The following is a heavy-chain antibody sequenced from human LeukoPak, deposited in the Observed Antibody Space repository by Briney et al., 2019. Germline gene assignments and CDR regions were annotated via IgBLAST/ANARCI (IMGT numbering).Heavy chain of an antibody. D-gene: IGHD3-16*02. Sequence: GGSLRLSCAASGFTLSSYAMSWVRQAPGKGLEWVSAISGSGGSTYYADSVKGRFTISRDNSKNTLYLQMNSLRAEDTAVYYCACGGLGELSLYMDYWGQGTLVTVSS. CDR2: ISGSGGST. J-gene: IGHJ4*02. V-gene: IGHV3-23*01. CDR3: ACGGLGELSLYMDY. CDR1: GFTLSSYA.